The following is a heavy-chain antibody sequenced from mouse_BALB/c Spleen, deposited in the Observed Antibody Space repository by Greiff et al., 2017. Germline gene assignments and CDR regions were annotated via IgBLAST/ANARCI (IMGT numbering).Heavy chain of an antibody. CDR3: LSSPYYCDY. Sequence: QVQLQQPGAELVKPGASVKLSCKASGYTFTSYWMHWVKQRPGQGLEWIGEINPSNGRTNYNEKFKSKATLTVDKSSSTAYMQLSSLTSEDSAVYYCLSSPYYCDYWGQGTTLTVAS. V-gene: IGHV1S81*02. CDR1: GYTFTSYW. D-gene: IGHD1-1*01. J-gene: IGHJ2*01. CDR2: INPSNGRT.